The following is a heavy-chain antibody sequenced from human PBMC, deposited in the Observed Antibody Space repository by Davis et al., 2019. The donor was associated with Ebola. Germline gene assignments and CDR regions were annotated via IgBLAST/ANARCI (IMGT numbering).Heavy chain of an antibody. D-gene: IGHD6-19*01. Sequence: HSQTLSLTCAISGDSVSSHSAAWNWIRQSPSRGLEWLGRTYYRSKWYNDYAVSVKSRITINPDTSKNQFSLQLNSVTPEDTAVYYCARDQFQWLGYYYYYYGMDVWGQGTTVTVSS. J-gene: IGHJ6*02. CDR2: TYYRSKWYN. CDR3: ARDQFQWLGYYYYYYGMDV. V-gene: IGHV6-1*01. CDR1: GDSVSSHSAA.